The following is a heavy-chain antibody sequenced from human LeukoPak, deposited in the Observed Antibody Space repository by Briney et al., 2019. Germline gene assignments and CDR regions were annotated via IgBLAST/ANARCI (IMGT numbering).Heavy chain of an antibody. J-gene: IGHJ6*03. CDR2: ISSRGSTI. V-gene: IGHV3-11*01. CDR1: GFTFSDYY. CDR3: ARGFYYDSSPYHMDV. D-gene: IGHD3-22*01. Sequence: GGSLTLSRAAYGFTFSDYYLSCIRQAPGKGLEWVSYISSRGSTIYYADSVKGRFTISRDKAKNSLLLEMNRLRAEDTAVYYCARGFYYDSSPYHMDVRLKGSTVSVCS.